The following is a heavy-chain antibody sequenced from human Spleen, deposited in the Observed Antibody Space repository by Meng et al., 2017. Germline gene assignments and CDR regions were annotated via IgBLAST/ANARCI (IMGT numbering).Heavy chain of an antibody. V-gene: IGHV2-5*02. J-gene: IGHJ4*02. CDR2: IYWDDDK. CDR1: GFPLSTSGVG. CDR3: AHSSYIVGHFDY. Sequence: SGPTLVKPTQTLTLTCTFSGFPLSTSGVGVGWIRQPPGKALEWLALIYWDDDKRYSPSLMSRLTITKDTSKNQMVLTMTDMDPVDTATYYCAHSSYIVGHFDYWGQGTLVTVSS. D-gene: IGHD1-26*01.